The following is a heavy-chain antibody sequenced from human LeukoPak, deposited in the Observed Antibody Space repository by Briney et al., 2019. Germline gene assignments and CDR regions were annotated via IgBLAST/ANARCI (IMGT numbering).Heavy chain of an antibody. J-gene: IGHJ1*01. CDR3: ARDDCSGGSCYHSG. Sequence: PSETLSLTCTVSGGSISSGSYYWSWIRQPAGKGLEWIGRIYTSGSTNYNPSLKSRVTISVDTSKNKFSLKLSSVTAADTAVYYCARDDCSGGSCYHSGWGQGTLVTVSS. D-gene: IGHD2-15*01. CDR1: GGSISSGSYY. V-gene: IGHV4-61*02. CDR2: IYTSGST.